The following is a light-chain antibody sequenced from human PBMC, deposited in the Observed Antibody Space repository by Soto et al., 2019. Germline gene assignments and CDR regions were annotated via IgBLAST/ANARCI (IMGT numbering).Light chain of an antibody. CDR2: EVT. CDR3: SSYVGSNNLV. V-gene: IGLV2-8*01. CDR1: TSDVGGFNY. Sequence: QSALTQPPSASGSPGQSVTISCTETTSDVGGFNYVSWYQHHPGKAPKLMIYEVTKRPSGVPDRFSGSKSGNTASLTVSGLQAEDEADYYCSSYVGSNNLVFGGGTKLTVL. J-gene: IGLJ2*01.